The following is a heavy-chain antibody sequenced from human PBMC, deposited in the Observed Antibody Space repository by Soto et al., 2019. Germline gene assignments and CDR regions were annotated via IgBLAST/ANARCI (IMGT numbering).Heavy chain of an antibody. J-gene: IGHJ4*02. D-gene: IGHD3-16*01. Sequence: SETLSLTCTVSGGSMSSRYWTWLRQPPGKGLEWIGYISYSGSSYYNPSLKSRVTISADTSRNQFSLRLTSVIAADTSVYFCARADPDASVGFWGQGTLVTVSS. V-gene: IGHV4-59*11. CDR2: ISYSGSS. CDR1: GGSMSSRY. CDR3: ARADPDASVGF.